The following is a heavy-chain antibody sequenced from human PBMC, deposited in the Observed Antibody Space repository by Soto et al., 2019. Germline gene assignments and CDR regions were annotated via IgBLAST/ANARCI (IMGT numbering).Heavy chain of an antibody. CDR1: GFTFDDFA. J-gene: IGHJ4*02. D-gene: IGHD6-19*01. CDR3: TKGQGRSHRRGWSLDF. Sequence: EVQLVESGGGLVQPGRSLRLSCAASGFTFDDFAMHWVRQAPGKGLEWVSGINWNSGNIAYADSVKGRFTISRDNAKNSLYLQMNSLRAEETAFYYWTKGQGRSHRRGWSLDFLGQGTLVTVSS. CDR2: INWNSGNI. V-gene: IGHV3-9*01.